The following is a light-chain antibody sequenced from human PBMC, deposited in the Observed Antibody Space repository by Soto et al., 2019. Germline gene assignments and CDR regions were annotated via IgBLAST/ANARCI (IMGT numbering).Light chain of an antibody. CDR3: HHYSRSSRS. J-gene: IGKJ1*01. Sequence: EIVSCQYSCTLTSYLGHRAIXSCRASQSLGSGYLGWYQQKPGQAPRLLIYAASSRATGIPNTFSGSGSGTDFTLSISRLEPQDFAVYYCHHYSRSSRSFGHGTKVDIK. CDR1: QSLGSGY. CDR2: AAS. V-gene: IGKV3-20*01.